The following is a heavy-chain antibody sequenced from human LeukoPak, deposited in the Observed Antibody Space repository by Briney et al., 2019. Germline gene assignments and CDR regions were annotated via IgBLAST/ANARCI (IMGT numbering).Heavy chain of an antibody. V-gene: IGHV3-33*08. CDR2: IWYDGSNK. D-gene: IGHD4-17*01. CDR1: GFTFSSYA. CDR3: ARDLTTTVLGMDV. Sequence: PGGSLRLSCAASGFTFSSYAMSWVRQAPGKGLEWVAVIWYDGSNKFYADSVKGRFTISRDNSKNTLYLQMNSLRAEDTAVYSCARDLTTTVLGMDVWGQGTTVTVSS. J-gene: IGHJ6*02.